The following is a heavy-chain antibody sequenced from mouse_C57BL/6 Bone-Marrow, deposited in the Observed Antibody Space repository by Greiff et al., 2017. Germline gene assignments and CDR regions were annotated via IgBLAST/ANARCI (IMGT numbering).Heavy chain of an antibody. CDR1: GYTFTSYW. V-gene: IGHV1-52*01. CDR2: IDPSDSET. Sequence: QVQLQQPGAELVRPGSSVKLSCKASGYTFTSYWMHWVKQRPIQGLEWIGNIDPSDSETHYNQKFKDKATLTVDKSSSTAYMQLSSLTSEGSAVYYGARKGAAQATAWFAYWGQGTLVTVSA. CDR3: ARKGAAQATAWFAY. J-gene: IGHJ3*01. D-gene: IGHD3-2*02.